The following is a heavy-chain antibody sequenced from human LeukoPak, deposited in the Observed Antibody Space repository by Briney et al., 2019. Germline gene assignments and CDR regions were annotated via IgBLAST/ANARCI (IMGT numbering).Heavy chain of an antibody. CDR1: GFSVSSYW. J-gene: IGHJ5*02. D-gene: IGHD2-2*01. CDR2: INSDGSST. Sequence: GGSLRLACAVAGFSVSSYWTHWVRQAPGKWLVWVLRINSDGSSTSYADSVKGRFTISRDNAKNTLYLQMNSLRAEDTAVYYCARGVGYCSSTSCYWWFDPWGQGTLVTVSS. CDR3: ARGVGYCSSTSCYWWFDP. V-gene: IGHV3-74*01.